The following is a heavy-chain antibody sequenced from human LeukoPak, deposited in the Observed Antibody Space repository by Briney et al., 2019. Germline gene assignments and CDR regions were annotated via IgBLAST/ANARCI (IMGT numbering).Heavy chain of an antibody. J-gene: IGHJ4*02. CDR1: GFPFSDFS. V-gene: IGHV3-23*01. CDR2: TNSGGTST. CDR3: AKQSYARSLGE. Sequence: GGSLRLSCATSGFPFSDFSMSWVRQAPGKGLEWISTTNSGGTSTYYAESVKGRFTISRNNSKSTLYLQMSSLRVEDTAVYYCAKQSYARSLGEGGPGTLVSVSS. D-gene: IGHD2-8*01.